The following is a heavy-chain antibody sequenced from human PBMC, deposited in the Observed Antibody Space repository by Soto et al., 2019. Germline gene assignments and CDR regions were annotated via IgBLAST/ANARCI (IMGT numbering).Heavy chain of an antibody. CDR1: GLTFSIYA. Sequence: QVQLVESGGGVVQPGRSLRVSCAASGLTFSIYAMHWVRQAPGTGLEWVAVISYDGTKTYYADSVKGRFTISRDNSKNTLYLKRNSLRAEHTAMYYCAKVMFPYSYGKYWYFDLWGRGPLVTGSS. D-gene: IGHD5-18*01. V-gene: IGHV3-30*18. CDR3: AKVMFPYSYGKYWYFDL. J-gene: IGHJ2*01. CDR2: ISYDGTKT.